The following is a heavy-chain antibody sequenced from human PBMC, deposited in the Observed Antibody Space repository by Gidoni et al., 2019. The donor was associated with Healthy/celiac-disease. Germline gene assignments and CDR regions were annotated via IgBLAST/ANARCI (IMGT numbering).Heavy chain of an antibody. V-gene: IGHV4-39*07. CDR2: IYYSGST. CDR1: GGSISSSSYY. J-gene: IGHJ4*02. CDR3: ARDVLGFETVDY. Sequence: QLQLQESGPGLVKPSETLSLTCTVSGGSISSSSYYWGWIRQPPGKGLEWIGSIYYSGSTYYNPSLKSRVTISVDTSKNQFSLKLSSVTAADTAVYYCARDVLGFETVDYWGQGTLVTVSS. D-gene: IGHD3-10*01.